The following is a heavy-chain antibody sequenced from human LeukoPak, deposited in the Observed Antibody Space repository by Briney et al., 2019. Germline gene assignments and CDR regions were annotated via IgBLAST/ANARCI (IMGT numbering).Heavy chain of an antibody. V-gene: IGHV1-18*01. J-gene: IGHJ5*02. Sequence: ASVKVSCKASGYTFTSYGISWVRQAPGQGLEWMGWISAYNGNTNYAQKLQGRVTVSTDTSTSTAYMELRSLRSDDTAVYYCASTPTVARAWFDPWGQGTLVTVSS. CDR3: ASTPTVARAWFDP. CDR2: ISAYNGNT. CDR1: GYTFTSYG. D-gene: IGHD4-23*01.